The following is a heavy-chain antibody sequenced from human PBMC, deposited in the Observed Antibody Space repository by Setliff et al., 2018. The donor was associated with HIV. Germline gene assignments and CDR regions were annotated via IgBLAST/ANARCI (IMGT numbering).Heavy chain of an antibody. CDR2: IFYTGST. D-gene: IGHD3-22*01. V-gene: IGHV4-59*01. J-gene: IGHJ4*02. CDR3: ARVSIGGYLEY. Sequence: LSLTCTVSGGSINTFCWTWIRQPPGKGLEWIGSIFYTGSTDYNPSLKSRLTMSVDTSQNKFSLKLTSVTAADTAVYYCARVSIGGYLEYWGQGTLVTVSS. CDR1: GGSINTFC.